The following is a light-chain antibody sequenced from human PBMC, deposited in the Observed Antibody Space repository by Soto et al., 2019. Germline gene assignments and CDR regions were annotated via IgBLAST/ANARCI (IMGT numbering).Light chain of an antibody. CDR1: SSDVGGYNY. CDR3: SSYTTTSTLI. J-gene: IGLJ2*01. V-gene: IGLV2-14*01. Sequence: QSALTQPASVSGSPGQSITISCTGTSSDVGGYNYVSWYQQHPGKARKLMIYDVSNRPSGVSDRFSGSKSDNTASLTISGLQTEDEADYYCSSYTTTSTLIFGGGTKVTVL. CDR2: DVS.